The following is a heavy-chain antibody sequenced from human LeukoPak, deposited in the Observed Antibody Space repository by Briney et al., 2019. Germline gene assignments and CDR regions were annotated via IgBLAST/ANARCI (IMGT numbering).Heavy chain of an antibody. Sequence: SETLSLTCTVSGGSINNYYWSWVRQPPGKGLEWIGEIYHSGSTNYNPSLKSRVTISVDKSKNQFSLKLSSVTAADTAVYYCARDLGSSSSYYYYYGMDVWGQGTTVTVSS. CDR1: GGSINNYY. CDR3: ARDLGSSSSYYYYYGMDV. J-gene: IGHJ6*02. CDR2: IYHSGST. V-gene: IGHV4-4*02. D-gene: IGHD6-13*01.